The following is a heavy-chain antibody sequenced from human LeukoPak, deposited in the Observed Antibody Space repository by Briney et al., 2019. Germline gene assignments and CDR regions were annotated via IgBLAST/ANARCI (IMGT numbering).Heavy chain of an antibody. CDR3: ARIRPPGAYYYYGMDV. CDR1: GFTFSSYG. V-gene: IGHV3-33*01. Sequence: GRSLRLSSAASGFTFSSYGMHWVRQAPGKGLEWWAVIWYDGGNKYYADSVKGRFTISRDNSKNTLYLQMNSLRAEATAVYYCARIRPPGAYYYYGMDVRGQGTTVTVSS. J-gene: IGHJ6*02. D-gene: IGHD5-18*01. CDR2: IWYDGGNK.